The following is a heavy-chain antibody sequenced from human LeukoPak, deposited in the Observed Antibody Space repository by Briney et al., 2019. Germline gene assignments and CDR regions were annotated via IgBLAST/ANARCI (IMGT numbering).Heavy chain of an antibody. J-gene: IGHJ4*02. V-gene: IGHV1-2*02. D-gene: IGHD3-22*01. Sequence: ASVKVSCKASGYTFIGYYVHWVRQAPGQRLEWMGWINPNSGDTNYAQKFQGRGTMTRATSISTAYMELSSLRSDDTAVYFCARRYYDSSGYFIDYWGQGTLVTVSS. CDR3: ARRYYDSSGYFIDY. CDR1: GYTFIGYY. CDR2: INPNSGDT.